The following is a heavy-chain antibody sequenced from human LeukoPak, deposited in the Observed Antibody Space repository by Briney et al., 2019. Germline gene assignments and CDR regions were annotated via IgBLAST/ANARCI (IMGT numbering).Heavy chain of an antibody. Sequence: GGSLRLSCAASGFTFSSYGMHWVRQAPGKGLEWVTFIQYDGSNKYYADSVKGRFTISRDNSKNTLYLQMNSLRAEDTAVYYCAKGITMPAFDIWGQGTMVTVSS. CDR2: IQYDGSNK. CDR1: GFTFSSYG. D-gene: IGHD3-10*01. J-gene: IGHJ3*02. V-gene: IGHV3-30*02. CDR3: AKGITMPAFDI.